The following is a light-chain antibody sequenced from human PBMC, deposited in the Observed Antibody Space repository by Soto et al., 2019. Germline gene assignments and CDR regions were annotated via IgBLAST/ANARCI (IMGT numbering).Light chain of an antibody. J-gene: IGLJ2*01. CDR1: SSDVGGYHY. CDR3: SSYTSNSTLV. Sequence: QSALTQPASVSGSPGQSITISCTGTSSDVGGYHYVSWYQQHPGKAPKLMIYDVSNRPSGVSNRFSGSKSSNTASLTISGLQAEDEADYYCSSYTSNSTLVFGGGTKLTVL. V-gene: IGLV2-14*01. CDR2: DVS.